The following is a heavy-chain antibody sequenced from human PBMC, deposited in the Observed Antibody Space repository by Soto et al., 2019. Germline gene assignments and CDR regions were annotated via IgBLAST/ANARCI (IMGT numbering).Heavy chain of an antibody. CDR3: ARDRHYAFDI. Sequence: GGSLRLSCAASGFIFSDYSMNWVRQAPGKGLEWISYIGPTSGLVYYADSVKGRFTISRDNAENSLYLQMNSLRDDDTAVYYCARDRHYAFDIWGQGAMVTVSS. J-gene: IGHJ3*02. V-gene: IGHV3-48*02. CDR2: IGPTSGLV. CDR1: GFIFSDYS.